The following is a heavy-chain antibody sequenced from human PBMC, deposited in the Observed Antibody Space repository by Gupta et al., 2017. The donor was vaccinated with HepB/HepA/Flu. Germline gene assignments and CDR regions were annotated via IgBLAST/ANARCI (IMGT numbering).Heavy chain of an antibody. J-gene: IGHJ6*03. CDR2: INHSGST. D-gene: IGHD3-10*01. Sequence: QVQLQQWGAGLLKPSETLSLTCAVYGGSFSGYYWSWIRQPPGKGLEWIGEINHSGSTNYNPSLKSRVTISVDTSKNQFSLKLSSVTAADTAVYYCASINGSGKGNYYYYMDVWGKGTTVTVSS. CDR3: ASINGSGKGNYYYYMDV. V-gene: IGHV4-34*01. CDR1: GGSFSGYY.